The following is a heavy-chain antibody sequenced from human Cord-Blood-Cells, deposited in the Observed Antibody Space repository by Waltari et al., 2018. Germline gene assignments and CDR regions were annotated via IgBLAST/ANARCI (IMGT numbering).Heavy chain of an antibody. CDR1: GGTFSSYA. D-gene: IGHD3-22*01. V-gene: IGHV1-69*10. J-gene: IGHJ5*02. Sequence: QVQLVQSGAEVKKPGSSVKVSCKASGGTFSSYAISWVRQAPGQGLEWMGGITPIMGIANYAQKFQGRVTITADKSTSTAYMELSSLRSEDTAVYYCAREITMIVVVKRGWFDPWGQGTLVTVSS. CDR2: ITPIMGIA. CDR3: AREITMIVVVKRGWFDP.